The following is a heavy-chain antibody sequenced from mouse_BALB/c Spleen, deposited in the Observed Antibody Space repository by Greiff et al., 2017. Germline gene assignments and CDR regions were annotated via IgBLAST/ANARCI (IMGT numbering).Heavy chain of an antibody. CDR1: GFTFSDYY. CDR2: ISDGGSYT. CDR3: ARGYEGFDY. D-gene: IGHD2-14*01. J-gene: IGHJ2*01. Sequence: DVQLVESGGGLVKPGGSLKLSCAASGFTFSDYYMYWVRQTPEKRLEWVATISDGGSYTYYPDSVKGRFTISRDNAKNTLYLQMSSLKSEDTAMYCCARGYEGFDYWGQGTTLTVSS. V-gene: IGHV5-4*02.